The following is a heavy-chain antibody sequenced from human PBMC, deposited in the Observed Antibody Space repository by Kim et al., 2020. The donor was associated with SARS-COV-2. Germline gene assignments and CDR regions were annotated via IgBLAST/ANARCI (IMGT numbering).Heavy chain of an antibody. CDR2: ISGSGGST. J-gene: IGHJ3*02. V-gene: IGHV3-23*01. D-gene: IGHD3-22*01. CDR1: GFTFSSYA. CDR3: ATHITMIVVARSAFDI. Sequence: GGSLRLSCAASGFTFSSYAMSWVRQAPGKGLEWVSAISGSGGSTYYADSVKGRFTISRDNSKNTLYLQMNSLRAEDTAVYYCATHITMIVVARSAFDIWGQGTMVTVSS.